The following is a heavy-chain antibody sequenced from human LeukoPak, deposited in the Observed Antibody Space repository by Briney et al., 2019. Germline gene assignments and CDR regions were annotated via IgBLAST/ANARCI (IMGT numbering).Heavy chain of an antibody. CDR1: GFTFSSYA. D-gene: IGHD3-22*01. V-gene: IGHV3-53*04. Sequence: GGSPRLSCAASGFTFSSYAMSWVRQAPGKGLEWVSVIYSGGSTYYADSVKGRFTISRHNSKNTLYLQMNSLRAEDTAVYYCASSIYYYDSSGYYGYWGQGTLVTVSS. CDR2: IYSGGST. CDR3: ASSIYYYDSSGYYGY. J-gene: IGHJ4*02.